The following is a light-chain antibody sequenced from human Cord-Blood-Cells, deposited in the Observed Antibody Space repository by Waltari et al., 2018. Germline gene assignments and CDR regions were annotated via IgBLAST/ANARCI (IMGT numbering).Light chain of an antibody. CDR3: QSYDSSLSGYV. CDR1: SSNIGAGYD. V-gene: IGLV1-40*01. J-gene: IGLJ1*01. Sequence: QSVLTQPPSVSGAPGQRVTISCTGSSSNIGAGYDVHWYQQLPGTAPKLLIYGNSNRPSGVPDRCSGCKSGTSASLAITGLQAEDEADYYCQSYDSSLSGYVFGTGTKVTVL. CDR2: GNS.